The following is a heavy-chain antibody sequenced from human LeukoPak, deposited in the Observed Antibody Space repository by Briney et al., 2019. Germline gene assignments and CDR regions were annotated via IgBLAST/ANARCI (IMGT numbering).Heavy chain of an antibody. Sequence: GESLKISCKGSGYSFTSYWIGWVRQMPGKGLEWMGIIYPGDSDTRYSPSFQGQVTISADKSISTAYPQWSSLKASDTAMYYCARRTYCGGDCYLPFDYWGQGTLVTVSS. J-gene: IGHJ4*02. CDR2: IYPGDSDT. CDR1: GYSFTSYW. D-gene: IGHD2-21*01. CDR3: ARRTYCGGDCYLPFDY. V-gene: IGHV5-51*01.